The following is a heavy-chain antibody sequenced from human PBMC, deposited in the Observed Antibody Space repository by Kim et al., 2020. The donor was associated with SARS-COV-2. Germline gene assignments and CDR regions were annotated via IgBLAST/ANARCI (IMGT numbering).Heavy chain of an antibody. CDR2: IYPSDSDA. J-gene: IGHJ4*02. CDR3: ARGHGDY. V-gene: IGHV5-51*01. CDR1: GYSFSNSW. Sequence: GESLKISCKASGYSFSNSWIGWVRQMSGKGLEWMAIIYPSDSDARYSPSFEGQVTISADKSISTAYLQWYSLKASDTAMYYCARGHGDYWGQGTLVTVSS.